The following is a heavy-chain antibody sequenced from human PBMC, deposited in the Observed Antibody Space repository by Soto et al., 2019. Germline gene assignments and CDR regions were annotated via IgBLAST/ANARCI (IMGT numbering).Heavy chain of an antibody. Sequence: QVQLQQWGAGLLKPSETLSLTCAVYGGSFGGFYWSWVRQPPGKGLEWIGEINHSGGTNYNPSLKSRVTIAVDPSKNQFSLKLSYVTAADTAVYYCARGRYYYDRSGYYYWGPGTLVTVSS. V-gene: IGHV4-34*01. CDR1: GGSFGGFY. CDR2: INHSGGT. CDR3: ARGRYYYDRSGYYY. D-gene: IGHD3-22*01. J-gene: IGHJ4*02.